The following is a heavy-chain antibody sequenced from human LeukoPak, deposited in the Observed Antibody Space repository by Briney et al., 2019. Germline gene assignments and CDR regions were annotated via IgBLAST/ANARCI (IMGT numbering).Heavy chain of an antibody. CDR3: ARHYGP. V-gene: IGHV4-30-2*03. CDR1: GGSISSGGYS. D-gene: IGHD3-10*01. J-gene: IGHJ5*02. CDR2: IYHNGNT. Sequence: SQTLSLTCAVSGGSISSGGYSWSWIRQPPGKGLEWIGYIYHNGNTYYSPSLKSRVTISVDTSKNQFSLKLNSVTAADTAVYYCARHYGPWGQGTLVTVSS.